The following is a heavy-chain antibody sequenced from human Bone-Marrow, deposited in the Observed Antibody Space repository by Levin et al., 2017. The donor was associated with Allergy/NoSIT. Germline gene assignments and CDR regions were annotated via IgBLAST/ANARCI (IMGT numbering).Heavy chain of an antibody. CDR2: ILYTGSI. J-gene: IGHJ3*01. V-gene: IGHV4-59*11. CDR1: GVSMNKHY. D-gene: IGHD1-7*01. Sequence: SSETLSLTCNVSGVSMNKHYWTWIRQSPGQGLEWIGYILYTGSINYNPSLQSRVTISIDRSRNQFSLELTSLSAADTAVYYCARMRSITGTTRPAFDVWGQGAGVTVSS. CDR3: ARMRSITGTTRPAFDV.